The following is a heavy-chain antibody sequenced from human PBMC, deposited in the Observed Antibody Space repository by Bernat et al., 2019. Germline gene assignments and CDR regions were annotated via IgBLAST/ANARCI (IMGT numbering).Heavy chain of an antibody. V-gene: IGHV3-74*01. CDR2: ITGDGSST. J-gene: IGHJ6*02. Sequence: EVQLVETGGGLVQPGGSLRLSCAASGFTLSTSWMHWVRQAPGKGLVWVSRITGDGSSTIYADSVKGRFTISSDNAKNTLYLQMNTLRAEDTAVYYCARDRSYTMDVWGQGTTVTVSS. CDR3: ARDRSYTMDV. D-gene: IGHD4-11*01. CDR1: GFTLSTSW.